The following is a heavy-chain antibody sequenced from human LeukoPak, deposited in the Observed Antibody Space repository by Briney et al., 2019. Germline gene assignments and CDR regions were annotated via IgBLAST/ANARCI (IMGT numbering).Heavy chain of an antibody. CDR1: GYTLTELS. CDR3: ARGGDYDSSGYYCLLDY. J-gene: IGHJ4*02. Sequence: SVKVSCKVSGYTLTELSMHWVRQAPGQGLEWMGGIIPIFGTANYAQKFQGRVTITADESTSTAYMELSSLRSEDTAVYYCARGGDYDSSGYYCLLDYWGQGTLVTVSS. CDR2: IIPIFGTA. D-gene: IGHD3-22*01. V-gene: IGHV1-69*13.